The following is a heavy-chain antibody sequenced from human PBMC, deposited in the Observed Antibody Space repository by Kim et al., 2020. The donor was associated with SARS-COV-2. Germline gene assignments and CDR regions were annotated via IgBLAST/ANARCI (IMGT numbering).Heavy chain of an antibody. CDR2: FGKA. D-gene: IGHD2-21*01. CDR3: ARDRDLDY. J-gene: IGHJ4*02. Sequence: FGKANYAQKFQGRVTITADDSTSTAYMELSSLRSEDTAVYYCARDRDLDYWGQGTLVTVSS. V-gene: IGHV1-69*01.